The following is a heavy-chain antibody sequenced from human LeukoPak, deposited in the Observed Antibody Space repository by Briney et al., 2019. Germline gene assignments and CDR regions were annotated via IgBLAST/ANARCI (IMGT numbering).Heavy chain of an antibody. CDR3: ANIPNSFVPDY. J-gene: IGHJ4*02. CDR2: IERDGSHI. CDR1: GFSFSSYG. D-gene: IGHD2-21*01. Sequence: PGGSLRLSCAASGFSFSSYGMHWVRQAPGKGLEWVAFIERDGSHIHYADSVKGRFTISRDNSRNTLYLQMNSLRLADTAVYHCANIPNSFVPDYWGQGSLVTVSS. V-gene: IGHV3-30*02.